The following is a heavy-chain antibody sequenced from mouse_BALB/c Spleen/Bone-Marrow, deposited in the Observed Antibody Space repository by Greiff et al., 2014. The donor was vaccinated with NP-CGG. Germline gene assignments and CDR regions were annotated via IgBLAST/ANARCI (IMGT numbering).Heavy chain of an antibody. CDR1: GYIFTGYW. Sequence: VMLVESGAELVRPGASVKLSCKTSGYIFTGYWIHWVQQRSGQGLEWIARIYPGTGSSYYNEKFKGKATLTADKSSSTAYMQLNSLKSEDSAVYFCARTSNPSMDYWGQGTPVTVSS. CDR2: IYPGTGSS. V-gene: IGHV1-76*01. CDR3: ARTSNPSMDY. D-gene: IGHD2-5*01. J-gene: IGHJ4*01.